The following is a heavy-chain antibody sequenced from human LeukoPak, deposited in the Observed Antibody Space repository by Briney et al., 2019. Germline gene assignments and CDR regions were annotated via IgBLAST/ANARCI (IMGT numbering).Heavy chain of an antibody. V-gene: IGHV3-33*01. Sequence: GGSLRLSCAASGFTFSSYGMHWVRQAPGKGLEWVAVIWYDGSNKYYADSGKGRFTISRGNSKNTLFLQMNSLRAEDTAVYYCARGDCGGDCYAFDIWGQGTRVTVSS. J-gene: IGHJ3*02. CDR1: GFTFSSYG. D-gene: IGHD2-21*02. CDR3: ARGDCGGDCYAFDI. CDR2: IWYDGSNK.